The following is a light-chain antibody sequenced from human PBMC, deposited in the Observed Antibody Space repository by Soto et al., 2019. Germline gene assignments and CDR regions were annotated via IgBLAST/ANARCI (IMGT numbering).Light chain of an antibody. V-gene: IGKV1-5*03. CDR2: KAS. Sequence: DIQMTQSPSTLSASVGDRVTITCRARQSINRWLAWYQQRPGKAPNLLIHKASTLEVGVPSRFSGSASGTEFTLTISSLQPDEFAVYFCLQYNVYPLSFGGGTKVEIK. CDR3: LQYNVYPLS. J-gene: IGKJ4*01. CDR1: QSINRW.